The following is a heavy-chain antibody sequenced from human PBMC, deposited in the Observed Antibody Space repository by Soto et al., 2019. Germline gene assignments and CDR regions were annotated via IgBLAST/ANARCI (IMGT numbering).Heavy chain of an antibody. V-gene: IGHV4-34*01. CDR1: GGSFSDFY. Sequence: QVQLQQWGAGLLKPSETLSLTCAVYGGSFSDFYWNFIRQPPGKGLEWIGEINHSGSTNYNPSLKSGGTISVHTSKSELSLKLRSVTAADTAVYFCARGPRVVWVVPTAQRDVFDIWGQGTVVTVSS. CDR2: INHSGST. CDR3: ARGPRVVWVVPTAQRDVFDI. J-gene: IGHJ3*02. D-gene: IGHD2-2*01.